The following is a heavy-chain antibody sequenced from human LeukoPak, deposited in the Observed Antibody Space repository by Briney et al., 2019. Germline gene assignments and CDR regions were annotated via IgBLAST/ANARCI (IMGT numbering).Heavy chain of an antibody. CDR3: AKHRGGGMDV. V-gene: IGHV3-30*18. CDR1: GYIFRSFG. D-gene: IGHD3-16*01. Sequence: GGSLRLSCVASGYIFRSFGMHWVRQAPGKGLEWVAVVSYDAKHKFYADSVRGRFTISRDNPKNTVYLQMNSLRAEDTATYYCAKHRGGGMDVWGQGTTVIVS. CDR2: VSYDAKHK. J-gene: IGHJ6*02.